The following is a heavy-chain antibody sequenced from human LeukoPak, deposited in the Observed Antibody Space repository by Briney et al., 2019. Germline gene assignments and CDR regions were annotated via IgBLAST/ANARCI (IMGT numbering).Heavy chain of an antibody. Sequence: PSETLSLTCTVSGGSISSSSYYWGWIRQPPGKGLEWIGSIYYSGSTYYNPSLKSRVTISVDTSKNQFSLKLSSVTAADTAVYYCARDPYDSSTYGAFDIWGQGTMVTVSS. D-gene: IGHD3-22*01. CDR1: GGSISSSSYY. V-gene: IGHV4-39*07. CDR2: IYYSGST. CDR3: ARDPYDSSTYGAFDI. J-gene: IGHJ3*02.